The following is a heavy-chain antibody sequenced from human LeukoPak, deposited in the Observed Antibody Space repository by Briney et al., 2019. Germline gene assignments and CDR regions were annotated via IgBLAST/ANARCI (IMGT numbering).Heavy chain of an antibody. Sequence: GGSPILFCAASGFTFMTYAMSWGRQAPAKGLQWVSGISDSGDGTYNAESVKGRFTISRDNSKNTVFLQMNSLRADDTAKYYCAKDKAPGSWHTPSDFWGQGTLVTVSS. CDR1: GFTFMTYA. CDR2: ISDSGDGT. V-gene: IGHV3-23*01. CDR3: AKDKAPGSWHTPSDF. D-gene: IGHD6-13*01. J-gene: IGHJ4*02.